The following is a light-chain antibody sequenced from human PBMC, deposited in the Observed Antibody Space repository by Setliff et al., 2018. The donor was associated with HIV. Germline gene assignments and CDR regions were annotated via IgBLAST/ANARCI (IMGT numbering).Light chain of an antibody. CDR3: LLSYRGAYV. V-gene: IGLV7-46*01. Sequence: QAVVTQEPSLTVSPGGTVTLTCASTTGAVTSGHYPYWFQQKPGQAPRTLIYETSKRHSWTPARFSGSLLGGKAALTLSGAQPEDEAEYYCLLSYRGAYVFGTGTKAPS. J-gene: IGLJ1*01. CDR2: ETS. CDR1: TGAVTSGHY.